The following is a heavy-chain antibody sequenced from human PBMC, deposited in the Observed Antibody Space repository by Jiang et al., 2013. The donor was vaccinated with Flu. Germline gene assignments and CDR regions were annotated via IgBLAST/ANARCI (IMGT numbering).Heavy chain of an antibody. J-gene: IGHJ5*02. V-gene: IGHV3-23*04. CDR1: GFTFRNYA. D-gene: IGHD4-17*01. CDR3: VKDHDYGDNGPT. Sequence: VQLVESGGGLVQSGGSLRLSCAASGFTFRNYAMSWVRQAPGKGLEWVSSISGSGVNTYFADFLKGRFTISRDNSKSTLSLQMNALRAEDTAIYYCVKDHDYGDNGPTWGQGTLVTVSS. CDR2: ISGSGVNT.